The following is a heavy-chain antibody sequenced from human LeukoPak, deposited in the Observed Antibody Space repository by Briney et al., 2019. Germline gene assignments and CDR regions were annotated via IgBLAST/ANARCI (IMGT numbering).Heavy chain of an antibody. J-gene: IGHJ2*01. Sequence: GASVKVSCKASGGTFSSYAISWVRQAPGQGLEWMGGIIPIFGTANYAQKFQGRVTITADESTSTAYMELSSLRSEDTAVYYCAREPQYCSSTSCYPYWYFDLWGRGTLVTVSS. CDR1: GGTFSSYA. CDR3: AREPQYCSSTSCYPYWYFDL. V-gene: IGHV1-69*01. D-gene: IGHD2-2*01. CDR2: IIPIFGTA.